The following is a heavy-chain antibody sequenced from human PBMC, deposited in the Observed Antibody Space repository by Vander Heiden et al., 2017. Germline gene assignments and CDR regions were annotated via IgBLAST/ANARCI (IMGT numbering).Heavy chain of an antibody. J-gene: IGHJ4*02. Sequence: EVQLVESGGGLIQPGGSLRLSCAASGFTVSSNYMSWVGQAPGKGLEWVSVIYSGGSTDDSDSVKGRFTISRDNSKNTLYLHMKSLRAEDTAGYYCASALHGPFDYWWQGSLV. V-gene: IGHV3-53*01. CDR3: ASALHGPFDY. CDR1: GFTVSSNY. CDR2: IYSGGST.